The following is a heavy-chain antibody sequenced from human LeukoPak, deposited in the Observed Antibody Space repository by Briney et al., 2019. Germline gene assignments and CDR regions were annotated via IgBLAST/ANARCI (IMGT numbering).Heavy chain of an antibody. CDR2: ISWNSGSI. Sequence: PGGSLRLSCAASGFTFDDYAMHWVRQAPGKGLEWVSGISWNSGSIGYADSVKGRFTISRDNAKNSLYLQMNSLRAEDTALYYCAKTISSSWNTVNWFDPWGQGTLVTVSS. J-gene: IGHJ5*02. D-gene: IGHD6-13*01. CDR1: GFTFDDYA. V-gene: IGHV3-9*01. CDR3: AKTISSSWNTVNWFDP.